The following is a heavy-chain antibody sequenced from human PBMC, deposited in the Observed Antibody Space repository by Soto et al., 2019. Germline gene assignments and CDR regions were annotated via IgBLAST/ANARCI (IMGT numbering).Heavy chain of an antibody. Sequence: SSDTMSLTCNVSGGSIRDFYWSWIRQSPGKRLEWIGYLYYTGSTNYNPALKSRVTISLDTSKNQFSLKVRSVTAADTAVYYCARGGGYDFQSSQAPPIDVWGQGTTVTVSS. D-gene: IGHD3-3*01. J-gene: IGHJ6*02. CDR3: ARGGGYDFQSSQAPPIDV. CDR1: GGSIRDFY. CDR2: LYYTGST. V-gene: IGHV4-59*07.